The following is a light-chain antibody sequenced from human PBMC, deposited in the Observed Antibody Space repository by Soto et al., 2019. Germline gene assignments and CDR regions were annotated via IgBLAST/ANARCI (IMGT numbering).Light chain of an antibody. CDR1: QSISSRH. CDR3: QQFGASPRT. J-gene: IGKJ1*01. Sequence: EIVLTQSPGTLSLSPGERATLSCKASQSISSRHLAWYQQTPGQGPRLLIYATSSRATGIPDRFSGSGSGTDFTLSISRLEPEDSAVYFCQQFGASPRTFGQGTKVEIK. V-gene: IGKV3-20*01. CDR2: ATS.